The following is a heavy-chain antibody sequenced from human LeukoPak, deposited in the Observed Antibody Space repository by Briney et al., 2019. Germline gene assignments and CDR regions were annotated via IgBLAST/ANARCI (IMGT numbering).Heavy chain of an antibody. CDR3: ARDGLYDFWSGYPDY. Sequence: GGSLRLSCAASGFTFSSYWMHRVRQAPGKGLVWVSRINSDGSSTSYADSVKGRFTISRDNAKNTLYLQMNSLRAEDTAVYYCARDGLYDFWSGYPDYWGQGTLVTVSS. CDR2: INSDGSST. J-gene: IGHJ4*02. CDR1: GFTFSSYW. V-gene: IGHV3-74*01. D-gene: IGHD3-3*01.